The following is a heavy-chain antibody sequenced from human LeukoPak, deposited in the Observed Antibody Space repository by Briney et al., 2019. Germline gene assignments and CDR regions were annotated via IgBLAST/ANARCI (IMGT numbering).Heavy chain of an antibody. J-gene: IGHJ4*02. CDR3: ARGFDYGDGFDY. V-gene: IGHV3-72*01. Sequence: GGSLRLSCAASGFTLSNHYMDWVRQAPGKGLEWVDRTSNRADRYTTEYAASVRGRFIISRDDSKNSLFLQMNSLKTEDTAVYFCARGFDYGDGFDYWGQGTLVTVSS. D-gene: IGHD4-17*01. CDR2: TSNRADRYTT. CDR1: GFTLSNHY.